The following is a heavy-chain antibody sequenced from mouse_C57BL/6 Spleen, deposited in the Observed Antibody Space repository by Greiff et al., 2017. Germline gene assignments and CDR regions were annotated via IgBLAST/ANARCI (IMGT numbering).Heavy chain of an antibody. Sequence: EVKLVESGPELVKPGASVKISCKASGYTFTDYYMNWVKQSHGKSLEWIGDLNPNNGGTTYNQKFKGKATLTVDKSSSTAYMVPRSLTSEDSAVYYGARSHEGGSYFDFWGTGTTLTVSS. CDR1: GYTFTDYY. J-gene: IGHJ2*01. CDR2: LNPNNGGT. CDR3: ARSHEGGSYFDF. V-gene: IGHV1-26*01.